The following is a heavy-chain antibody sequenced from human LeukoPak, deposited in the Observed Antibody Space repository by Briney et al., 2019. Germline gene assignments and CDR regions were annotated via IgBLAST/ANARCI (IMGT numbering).Heavy chain of an antibody. CDR1: GYTFTSYG. Sequence: SVKVSCKASGYTFTSYGISWVRQAPGQGLEWMGWISAYNGNTNYAQKLQGRVTMTTDTSTSTAYMELRSLRSDDTAVYYCARDEIYDSSGSLPGYWGQGTLVTVSS. V-gene: IGHV1-18*01. D-gene: IGHD3-22*01. CDR3: ARDEIYDSSGSLPGY. CDR2: ISAYNGNT. J-gene: IGHJ4*02.